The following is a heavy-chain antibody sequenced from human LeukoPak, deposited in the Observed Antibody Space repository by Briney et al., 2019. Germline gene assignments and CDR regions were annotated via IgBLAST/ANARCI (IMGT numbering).Heavy chain of an antibody. Sequence: PSETLSLTCVVYGGSFSGYYWSWIRQPPGKGLEWIGEINHSGSTNYNPSLKSRVTISVDTSKNQFSLKLSSVTAADTAVYYCARGLYDFWSGYYDWGQGILVTVSS. V-gene: IGHV4-34*01. CDR1: GGSFSGYY. CDR2: INHSGST. D-gene: IGHD3-3*01. CDR3: ARGLYDFWSGYYD. J-gene: IGHJ4*02.